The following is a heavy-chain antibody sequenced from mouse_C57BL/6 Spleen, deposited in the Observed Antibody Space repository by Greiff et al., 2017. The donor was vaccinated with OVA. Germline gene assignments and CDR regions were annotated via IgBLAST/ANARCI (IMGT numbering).Heavy chain of an antibody. Sequence: VQLQQPGAELVKPGASVKLSCKASGYTFTSYWMQWVKQRPGQGLEWIGEIDPSDSYTNYNQKFKGKATLTVDTSSSTAYMQLSSLTSEDSAVYYCARNDYSFAYWGQGTLVTVSA. V-gene: IGHV1-50*01. CDR3: ARNDYSFAY. J-gene: IGHJ3*01. D-gene: IGHD2-4*01. CDR2: IDPSDSYT. CDR1: GYTFTSYW.